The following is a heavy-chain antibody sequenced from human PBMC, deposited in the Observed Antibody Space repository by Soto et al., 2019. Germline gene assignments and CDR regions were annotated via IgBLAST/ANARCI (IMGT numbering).Heavy chain of an antibody. CDR2: ISYDGSNK. Sequence: GGSLRLSCAASGFTFSSYGMHWVRQAPGKGLEWVAVISYDGSNKYYADSVKGRFTISRDNSKNTLYLQMNSLRAEDTAVYYCAKDWGPLRTVDYFDYWGQGTLVTVSS. CDR3: AKDWGPLRTVDYFDY. D-gene: IGHD3-16*01. J-gene: IGHJ4*02. CDR1: GFTFSSYG. V-gene: IGHV3-30*18.